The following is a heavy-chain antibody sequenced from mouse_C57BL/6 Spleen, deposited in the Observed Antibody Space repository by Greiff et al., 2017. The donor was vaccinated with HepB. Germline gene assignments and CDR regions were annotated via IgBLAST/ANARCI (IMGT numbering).Heavy chain of an antibody. D-gene: IGHD1-1*01. J-gene: IGHJ2*01. CDR3: ARRTTVVASFDY. CDR2: IHPNSGST. Sequence: QVQLKQPGAELVKPGASVKLSCKASGYTFTSYWMHWVKQRPGQGLEWIGMIHPNSGSTNYNEKFKSKATLTVDKSSSTAYMQLSSLTSEDSAVYYCARRTTVVASFDYWGQGTTLTVSS. CDR1: GYTFTSYW. V-gene: IGHV1-64*01.